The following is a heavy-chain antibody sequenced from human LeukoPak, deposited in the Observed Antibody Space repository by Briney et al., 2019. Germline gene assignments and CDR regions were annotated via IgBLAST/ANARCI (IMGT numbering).Heavy chain of an antibody. CDR3: ARVRVVVAATLRYFDY. D-gene: IGHD2-15*01. J-gene: IGHJ4*02. CDR2: IKQEGSEK. CDR1: GFTFSSYW. V-gene: IGHV3-7*01. Sequence: PGGSLRLSCAASGFTFSSYWMSWVPQAPGKGLEWVAHIKQEGSEKYYVDSVKGRFTISRDNAKNSLYLQMNSTRAEDTAVYYCARVRVVVAATLRYFDYWGQGTLVTVSS.